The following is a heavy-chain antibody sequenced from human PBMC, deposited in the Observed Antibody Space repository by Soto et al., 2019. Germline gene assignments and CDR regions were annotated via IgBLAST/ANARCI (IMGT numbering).Heavy chain of an antibody. CDR2: IGGRATSA. Sequence: EVQLLESGGGLVQPGGSLRLSCAASGYMFSNYAMSWVRQAPGKGLEWVSGIGGRATSAYYADSVKGRFAISRDNSYNTLFLQLNSLSAEDTAVYYCAKSRYSDSSGEYYDFWGQGTLVTVSS. CDR3: AKSRYSDSSGEYYDF. V-gene: IGHV3-23*01. CDR1: GYMFSNYA. D-gene: IGHD3-22*01. J-gene: IGHJ4*02.